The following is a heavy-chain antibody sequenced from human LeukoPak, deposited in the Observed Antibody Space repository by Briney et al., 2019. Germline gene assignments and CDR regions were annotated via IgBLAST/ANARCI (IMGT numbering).Heavy chain of an antibody. CDR1: GYSFTAYY. CDR3: ARDRGGDAFDI. J-gene: IGHJ3*02. Sequence: ASVKVSCKTSGYSFTAYYIHWVRQAPGQGLEWMAWINPSSGDTVSEQKFQGRVSMTYDTSISTAYMELNRLGSDDTAVYYCARDRGGDAFDIWGQGTMVTVSS. D-gene: IGHD3-10*01. CDR2: INPSSGDT. V-gene: IGHV1-2*02.